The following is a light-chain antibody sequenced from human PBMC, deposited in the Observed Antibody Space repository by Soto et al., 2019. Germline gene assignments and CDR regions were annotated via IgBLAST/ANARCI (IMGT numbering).Light chain of an antibody. J-gene: IGKJ1*01. CDR1: ESVSSW. CDR2: DAS. V-gene: IGKV1-5*01. Sequence: DIQLTQSPSSLSASVGARVTITCRTIESVSSWLAWNQRKPGKAPRLLIYDASTLECGVPSRCSASGSGTEYTLTISSLQPDDFATYYCEQYDSRSPWTFGQGTKIDIK. CDR3: EQYDSRSPWT.